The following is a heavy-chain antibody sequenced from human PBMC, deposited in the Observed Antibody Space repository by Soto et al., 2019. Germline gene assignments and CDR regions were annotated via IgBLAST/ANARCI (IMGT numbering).Heavy chain of an antibody. V-gene: IGHV3-21*01. Sequence: GGSLRLSCAASGFSFSDSYMSWVRQAPGKGLEWVSSISSSSSYIYYADSVKGRFTISRDNAKNSLYLQMNSLRAEDTAVYYCARLGVGGYFDHYGMDVWGQGTTVTVSS. CDR3: ARLGVGGYFDHYGMDV. CDR2: ISSSSSYI. CDR1: GFSFSDSY. J-gene: IGHJ6*02. D-gene: IGHD3-9*01.